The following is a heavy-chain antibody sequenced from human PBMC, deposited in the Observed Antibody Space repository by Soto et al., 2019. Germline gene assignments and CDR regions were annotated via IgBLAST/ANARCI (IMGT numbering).Heavy chain of an antibody. CDR3: ARLEGLATISYYFDF. J-gene: IGHJ4*02. CDR1: GWSFSDYY. D-gene: IGHD5-12*01. CDR2: IYYRGNA. V-gene: IGHV4-34*01. Sequence: SETLSLTCAFSGWSFSDYYWSWIRQPTGKGLEWIGSIYYRGNAYYNPSLQTRVTISLDKSKSQFSLKLNSVTAADSAVYFCARLEGLATISYYFDFWGPGALVTVSS.